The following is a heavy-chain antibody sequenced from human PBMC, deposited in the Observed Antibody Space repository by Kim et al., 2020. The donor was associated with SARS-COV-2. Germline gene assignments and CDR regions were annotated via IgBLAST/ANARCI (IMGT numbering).Heavy chain of an antibody. CDR2: ISGSGGTT. J-gene: IGHJ3*02. Sequence: GGSLRLSCEASRFTFNKYVMTWVRQVPGKGLEWVAEISGSGGTTYYADSVKGRFSISRDNSKTTVYLQMHSLRAEDTAVYYCAKEAAQLSFGGAFDIWGLGTKVTVSP. CDR1: RFTFNKYV. V-gene: IGHV3-23*01. CDR3: AKEAAQLSFGGAFDI. D-gene: IGHD3-16*01.